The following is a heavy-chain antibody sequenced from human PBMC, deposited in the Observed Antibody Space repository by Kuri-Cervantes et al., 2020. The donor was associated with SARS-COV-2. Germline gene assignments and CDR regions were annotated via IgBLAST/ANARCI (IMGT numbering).Heavy chain of an antibody. D-gene: IGHD3-10*01. CDR3: ARGRADLWPYYYYYMDV. J-gene: IGHJ6*03. CDR2: INHSGST. V-gene: IGHV4-34*01. Sequence: SQTLSLTCAVYGGSFRGYFWSWIRQPPGKGLEWIGEINHSGSTNYNASLKSRVTISVDTSKNQFSLKLNSVTAVDTALYYCARGRADLWPYYYYYMDVWGKGTTVTVSS. CDR1: GGSFRGYF.